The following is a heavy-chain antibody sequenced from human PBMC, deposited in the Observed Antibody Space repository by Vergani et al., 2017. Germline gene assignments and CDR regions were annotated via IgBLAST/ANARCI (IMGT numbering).Heavy chain of an antibody. J-gene: IGHJ5*02. D-gene: IGHD2-8*01. CDR3: ARARCIEACYMSNGLSS. CDR1: GFTFSSYA. V-gene: IGHV3-23*01. CDR2: ISGSGGNT. Sequence: EVQLLESGGNLIQPGGSLRLSCGASGFTFSSYAMTWVRLAPGKGLQWVSAISGSGGNTFYTDSVKGRFTISRDNSKDTLYLEMNSLRVEDTGVYYCARARCIEACYMSNGLSSWGQGTLVTVSS.